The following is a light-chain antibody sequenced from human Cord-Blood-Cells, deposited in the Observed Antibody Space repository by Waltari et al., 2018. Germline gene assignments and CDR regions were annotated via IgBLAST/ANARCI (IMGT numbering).Light chain of an antibody. Sequence: QSALTQPATVSGSPGQSITLSCTATSSDAGGYTSVSWYQQHPGKAPNLIIYDDNNRPSGVSNRFSGSKSGNTASLTISGLQAEDEADYYCSSYTSSSTYVFGTGTKVTVL. CDR1: SSDAGGYTS. J-gene: IGLJ1*01. CDR2: DDN. CDR3: SSYTSSSTYV. V-gene: IGLV2-14*01.